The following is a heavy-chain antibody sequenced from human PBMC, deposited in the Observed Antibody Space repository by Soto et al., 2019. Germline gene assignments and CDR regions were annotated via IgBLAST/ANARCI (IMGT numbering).Heavy chain of an antibody. CDR3: ARDLSGSSWFSSYYYMDV. CDR2: INAGNGNT. Sequence: SVKVSCKASGYTFTSSAMHWVRQAPGQRLEWMGWINAGNGNTKYSQKFQGRVTITRDTSASTAYMELSSLRSEDTAVYYCARDLSGSSWFSSYYYMDVWGKGTTVTVSS. V-gene: IGHV1-3*01. D-gene: IGHD6-13*01. J-gene: IGHJ6*03. CDR1: GYTFTSSA.